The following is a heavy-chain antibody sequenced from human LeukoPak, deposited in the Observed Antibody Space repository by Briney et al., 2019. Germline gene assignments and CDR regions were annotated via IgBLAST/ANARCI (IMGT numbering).Heavy chain of an antibody. Sequence: GGSLRLSCAASGFTFTNHPMSWVRQAPGKGLEWVSRINERATIISYADSVKGRFTISRENARNTLYLQMNSLTAEDTAVYYCVRDPILGGTPGDDFDHWGQGALVTVSS. V-gene: IGHV3-74*01. D-gene: IGHD3-10*01. CDR2: INERATII. CDR1: GFTFTNHP. CDR3: VRDPILGGTPGDDFDH. J-gene: IGHJ4*02.